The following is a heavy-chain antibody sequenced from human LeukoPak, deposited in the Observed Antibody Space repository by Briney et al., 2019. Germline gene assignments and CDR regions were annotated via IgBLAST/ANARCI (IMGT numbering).Heavy chain of an antibody. CDR1: GFTFSSYS. D-gene: IGHD3-10*01. CDR3: ARDWYYGSGSYYYSMPEFDP. J-gene: IGHJ5*02. V-gene: IGHV3-21*01. Sequence: KSGGYLRLSCAASGFTFSSYSMNSVRHAPGKGLEWVSSISSSSSYIYYADSVKGRFTISSDNAKNSLYLQMNSLRAEDTAVYYCARDWYYGSGSYYYSMPEFDPWGQGTLVTVSS. CDR2: ISSSSSYI.